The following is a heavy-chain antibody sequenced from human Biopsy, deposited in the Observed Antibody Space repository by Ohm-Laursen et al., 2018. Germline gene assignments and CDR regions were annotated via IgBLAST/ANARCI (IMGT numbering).Heavy chain of an antibody. CDR1: GFTFDDYA. J-gene: IGHJ3*02. V-gene: IGHV3-9*01. CDR2: ISWNSGSI. CDR3: AKDRRAVAGYDAFDI. D-gene: IGHD6-19*01. Sequence: SLRLSCAASGFTFDDYAMHRVRQVPGKGLEWVSGISWNSGSIGYADSMKGRFTISRDNAKNSLYLQMNSLRAEDTALYYCAKDRRAVAGYDAFDIWGQGTMVTVSS.